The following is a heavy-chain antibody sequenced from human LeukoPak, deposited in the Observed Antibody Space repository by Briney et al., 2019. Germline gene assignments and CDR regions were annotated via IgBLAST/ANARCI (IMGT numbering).Heavy chain of an antibody. J-gene: IGHJ4*02. Sequence: GGSLRLSCAASGFTFSSYAMSWVRQAPGKGLEWVSAISGSGGSTYYADSVKGRFTISRDNPKNTLYLQMNSLRAEDTAVYYCAKPYDSWSRLDYWGQGTLVTVSS. D-gene: IGHD3-3*01. CDR1: GFTFSSYA. CDR2: ISGSGGST. V-gene: IGHV3-23*01. CDR3: AKPYDSWSRLDY.